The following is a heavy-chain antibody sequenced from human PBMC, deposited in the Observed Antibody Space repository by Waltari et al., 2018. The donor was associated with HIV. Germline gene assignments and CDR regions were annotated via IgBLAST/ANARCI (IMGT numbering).Heavy chain of an antibody. Sequence: QVQLVQSGAEVKKPGASVKVSCKASGYTFTGYYMPWVRQAPGQGLEWMGWINPNSGGTNYAQKFQGWVTMTRDTSISTAYMELSRLRSDDTAVYYCARGAHNWNYVPPFDYWGQGTLVTVSS. CDR1: GYTFTGYY. CDR3: ARGAHNWNYVPPFDY. V-gene: IGHV1-2*04. CDR2: INPNSGGT. J-gene: IGHJ4*02. D-gene: IGHD1-7*01.